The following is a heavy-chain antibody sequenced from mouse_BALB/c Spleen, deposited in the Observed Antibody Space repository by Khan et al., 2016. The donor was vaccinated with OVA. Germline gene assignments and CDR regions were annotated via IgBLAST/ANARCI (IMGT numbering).Heavy chain of an antibody. Sequence: QVTLKESGPGILQPSQTLSLTCSFSGFSLSTSGMGVSWIRQPSGKGLEWLAHIYWDDDKRYNPSLKRWLTISKDSSRNQVLLKIIRVDTADAATYYCARSSGYSYYYALDYWGQGTSVTVSS. V-gene: IGHV8-12*01. CDR3: ARSSGYSYYYALDY. CDR2: IYWDDDK. J-gene: IGHJ4*01. D-gene: IGHD3-1*01. CDR1: GFSLSTSGMG.